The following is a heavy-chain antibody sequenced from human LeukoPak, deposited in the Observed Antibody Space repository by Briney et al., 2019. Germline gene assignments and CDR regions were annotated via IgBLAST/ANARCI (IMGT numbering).Heavy chain of an antibody. V-gene: IGHV4-34*01. J-gene: IGHJ3*02. CDR2: INHSGST. D-gene: IGHD4-17*01. CDR1: GASITSYY. CDR3: ASIYGDSDAFDI. Sequence: SETLSLTCSVSGASITSYYWSWIRQPPGKGLEWIGEINHSGSTNYNPSLKSRVTISVDTSKNQFSLKLSSVTAADTAVYYCASIYGDSDAFDIWGQGTMVTVSS.